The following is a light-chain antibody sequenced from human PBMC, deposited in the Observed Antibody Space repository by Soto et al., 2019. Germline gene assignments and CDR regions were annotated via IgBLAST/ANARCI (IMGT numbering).Light chain of an antibody. CDR3: SSYAGSNNLV. CDR2: EVS. CDR1: SSDVGSYNY. V-gene: IGLV2-8*01. Sequence: QSVLTQPPSASGSPGQSVTISCTGTSSDVGSYNYVSWYQQHPGKAPKLMIYEVSKRPSGVPDRFSGSESGNTASLTVSGLQAEDEADYYCSSYAGSNNLVFGGGTKVTVL. J-gene: IGLJ3*02.